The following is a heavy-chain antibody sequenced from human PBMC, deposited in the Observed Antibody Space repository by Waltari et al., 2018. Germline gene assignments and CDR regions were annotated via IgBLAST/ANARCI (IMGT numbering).Heavy chain of an antibody. Sequence: QVQLVQSGAEVKQPGTSVKVSCKASGYTFTSYDINWLRQATGQGLEWMGWMNPNSGNTGYEQKFQGRVTMTRNTSISTAYMELSSLRSEDTAVYYCASGRGELADRYYYYMDVWGNGTTVTVSS. J-gene: IGHJ6*03. CDR1: GYTFTSYD. V-gene: IGHV1-8*01. CDR2: MNPNSGNT. CDR3: ASGRGELADRYYYYMDV. D-gene: IGHD1-26*01.